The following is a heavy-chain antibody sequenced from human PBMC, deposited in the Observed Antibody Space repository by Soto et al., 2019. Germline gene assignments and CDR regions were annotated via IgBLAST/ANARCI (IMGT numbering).Heavy chain of an antibody. Sequence: QVQLVQSGAEVKKPGSSVKVSCKASGGTFSRYSFTWVRQAPGHGLEWMGRIIPVFGIASYAQKFQGRATITADKSTSXAXMXLSSLRSEDTAVYYCAREDRDRETGLVPAAIDGMDVWGQGTTVTVSS. J-gene: IGHJ6*02. D-gene: IGHD2-2*01. CDR3: AREDRDRETGLVPAAIDGMDV. CDR2: IIPVFGIA. CDR1: GGTFSRYS. V-gene: IGHV1-69*08.